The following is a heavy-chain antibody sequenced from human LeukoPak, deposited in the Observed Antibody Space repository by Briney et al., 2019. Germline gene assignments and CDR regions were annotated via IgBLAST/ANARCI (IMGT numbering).Heavy chain of an antibody. CDR3: AREDLYGDYVSWYFDL. V-gene: IGHV3-21*01. Sequence: GGSLRLSCAASGFTFSSYSMNWVRQAPGKGLEGVSSISSSSSYIYYADSVKGRFTISRDNAKNSLYLQMNSLRAEDTAVYYCAREDLYGDYVSWYFDLRGRGTLVTVSS. J-gene: IGHJ2*01. CDR2: ISSSSSYI. D-gene: IGHD4-17*01. CDR1: GFTFSSYS.